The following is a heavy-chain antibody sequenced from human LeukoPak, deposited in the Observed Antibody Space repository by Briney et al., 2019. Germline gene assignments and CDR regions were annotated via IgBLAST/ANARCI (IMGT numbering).Heavy chain of an antibody. V-gene: IGHV3-33*01. CDR1: GFTFSSYG. D-gene: IGHD3-22*01. Sequence: GGSLRLSCAASGFTFSSYGMHWVRQAPGKGLEWVAVIWNDGSNKYYADSVKGRFTISRDYSKNTLYLQMNSLRAEDTAVYYCARIHSLYYYDSSGYGAFDIWGQGTMVTVSS. J-gene: IGHJ3*02. CDR2: IWNDGSNK. CDR3: ARIHSLYYYDSSGYGAFDI.